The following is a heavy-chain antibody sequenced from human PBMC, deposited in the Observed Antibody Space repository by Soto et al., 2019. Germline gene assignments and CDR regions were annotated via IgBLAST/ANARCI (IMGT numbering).Heavy chain of an antibody. CDR1: GFTFSTYG. J-gene: IGHJ5*02. CDR2: IPSDGSNK. V-gene: IGHV3-30*18. CDR3: AKDFHPSQSYALYNWFDP. D-gene: IGHD3-16*01. Sequence: QVQLVESGGGVVQPGRSLRLSCAASGFTFSTYGMFWVRQPPGKGLEWVAAIPSDGSNKYYADSVKGRFTISRDNSKNTLCLQMDSLRTEDTAVYYCAKDFHPSQSYALYNWFDPWGQGTLVTVSS.